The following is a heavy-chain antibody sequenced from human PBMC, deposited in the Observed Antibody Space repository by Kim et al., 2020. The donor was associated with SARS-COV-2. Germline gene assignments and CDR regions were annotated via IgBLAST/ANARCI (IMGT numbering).Heavy chain of an antibody. CDR3: ARGGAAAPLTLSDYYYDMDG. CDR2: IHWNGGMT. J-gene: IGHJ6*03. D-gene: IGHD6-13*01. Sequence: GGSLRLSCAASGFTFDDYCMSWVRQAPGKGLEWVSGIHWNGGMTGYADSVKGRFTISRDNAKNSLYLQMNSLRAEDTALYHCARGGAAAPLTLSDYYYDMDGWGKGTTVNVSS. CDR1: GFTFDDYC. V-gene: IGHV3-20*01.